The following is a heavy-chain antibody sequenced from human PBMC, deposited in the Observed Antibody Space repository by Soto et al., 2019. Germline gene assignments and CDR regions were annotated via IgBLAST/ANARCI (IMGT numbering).Heavy chain of an antibody. D-gene: IGHD6-6*01. V-gene: IGHV3-23*01. Sequence: AGSLRLSCAVSGFTFSSYAISRVRQAPGKGLECVSAISGSGGSTHYEGSVKGRFTISRDNSETALYLQMSSLRAEDTAVYYCAKEGGYISSDFDYWGQGTLGTVSS. CDR3: AKEGGYISSDFDY. CDR2: ISGSGGST. J-gene: IGHJ4*02. CDR1: GFTFSSYA.